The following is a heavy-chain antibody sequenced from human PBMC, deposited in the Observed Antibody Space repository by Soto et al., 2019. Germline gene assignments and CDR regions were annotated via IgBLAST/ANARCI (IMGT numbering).Heavy chain of an antibody. CDR2: IIPVVGTA. CDR1: GGTFSSYA. J-gene: IGHJ3*02. D-gene: IGHD2-21*02. V-gene: IGHV1-69*12. CDR3: ASCGDYVSYDACDI. Sequence: QVQLVQSGAEVKKPGSSVKVSCKASGGTFSSYAINWVRQAPGQGLEWMGGIIPVVGTANYAQKFQGRVTITADESTSTAYMELSSLRSEDTAVYYCASCGDYVSYDACDIWGQGTMVTVSS.